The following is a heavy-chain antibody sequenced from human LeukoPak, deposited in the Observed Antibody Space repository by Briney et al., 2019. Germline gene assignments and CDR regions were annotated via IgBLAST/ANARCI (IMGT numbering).Heavy chain of an antibody. CDR1: GGSISSGGYY. Sequence: SETLSLTCTVSGGSISSGGYYWSWIRQHPGKGLEWIGYIYYSGSTYYNPSLKSRVTISVDTSKNQFSLKLSSVTAADTAVYYCARGRWPLDAFDIWGQGTMVTVSS. CDR3: ARGRWPLDAFDI. J-gene: IGHJ3*02. CDR2: IYYSGST. V-gene: IGHV4-31*03. D-gene: IGHD2-15*01.